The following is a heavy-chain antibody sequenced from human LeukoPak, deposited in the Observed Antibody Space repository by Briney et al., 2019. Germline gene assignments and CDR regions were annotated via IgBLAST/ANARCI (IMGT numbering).Heavy chain of an antibody. J-gene: IGHJ4*02. CDR3: ARAHNWKYGSFDF. V-gene: IGHV3-21*01. Sequence: PGGSLRLSCAASGFTFSSYAMSWVRQAPGKGLEWVSSISSSSSYIYYADSVKGRFTISRDNAKNSLYLQMNSLRAEDTAVYYCARAHNWKYGSFDFWGQGTLVTVSS. CDR2: ISSSSSYI. CDR1: GFTFSSYA. D-gene: IGHD1-7*01.